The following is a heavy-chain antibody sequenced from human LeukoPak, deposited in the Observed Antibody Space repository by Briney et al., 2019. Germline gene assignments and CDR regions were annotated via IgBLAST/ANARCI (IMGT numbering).Heavy chain of an antibody. Sequence: PSETLSLTCGVSGGAISSYYWSWIRQLPGKGLEWIGYIYYSGSTNYNPSLKSRVTISVDTSKSQFSLKLSSVTAADTAVYYCARESSSWYYFDSWGQGTLVTVSS. CDR2: IYYSGST. CDR1: GGAISSYY. V-gene: IGHV4-59*01. J-gene: IGHJ4*02. CDR3: ARESSSWYYFDS. D-gene: IGHD6-13*01.